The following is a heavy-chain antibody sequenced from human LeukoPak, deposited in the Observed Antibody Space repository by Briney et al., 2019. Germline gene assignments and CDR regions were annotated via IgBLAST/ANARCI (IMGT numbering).Heavy chain of an antibody. D-gene: IGHD1-1*01. V-gene: IGHV4-38-2*02. Sequence: SETLSPTCAVSGYSVSAGYYWGWIRQSPGKGLEWIGSISHRGTTYHNPSLKSRIIISLDTSKNQFSLSLTSVTAADTATYYCTREQAGTIVDDWGQGTLVTVSS. CDR2: ISHRGTT. CDR1: GYSVSAGYY. J-gene: IGHJ4*02. CDR3: TREQAGTIVDD.